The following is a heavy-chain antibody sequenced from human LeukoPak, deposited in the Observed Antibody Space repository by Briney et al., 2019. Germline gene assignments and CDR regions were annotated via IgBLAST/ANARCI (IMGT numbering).Heavy chain of an antibody. V-gene: IGHV5-51*01. CDR3: ARPALRTYYYDSSGYGAFDI. CDR2: VYPGDSDT. J-gene: IGHJ3*02. CDR1: GYSFTSYW. Sequence: GESLKISCKGSGYSFTSYWIGWVRQMPGKGLEWMGIVYPGDSDTRYSPSFQGQVTISADKSISTAYLQWSSLKASDTAMSYCARPALRTYYYDSSGYGAFDIWGQGTMVTVSS. D-gene: IGHD3-22*01.